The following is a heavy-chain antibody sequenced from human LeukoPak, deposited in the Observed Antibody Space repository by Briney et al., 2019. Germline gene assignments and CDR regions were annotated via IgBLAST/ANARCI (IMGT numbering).Heavy chain of an antibody. D-gene: IGHD3-3*01. CDR3: ARLGKRETYYDFWSGYYSGFYYYYYMDV. CDR2: ISAYNGNT. CDR1: GYTFTSYG. Sequence: GASVKVSCKASGYTFTSYGISWVRQAPGQGLEWMGWISAYNGNTNYAQKLQGRVTMTTDTSTSPAYMELRSLRSDDTAVYYCARLGKRETYYDFWSGYYSGFYYYYYMDVWGKGTTVTVSS. J-gene: IGHJ6*03. V-gene: IGHV1-18*01.